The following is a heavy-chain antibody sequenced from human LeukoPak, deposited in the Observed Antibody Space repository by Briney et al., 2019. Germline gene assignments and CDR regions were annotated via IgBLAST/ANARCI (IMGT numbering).Heavy chain of an antibody. D-gene: IGHD6-13*01. CDR1: GGSFSGYY. CDR3: ASCSSSWYYRLDY. J-gene: IGHJ4*02. CDR2: INRSGST. V-gene: IGHV4-34*01. Sequence: SETLSLTCAVYGGSFSGYYWSWIRQPPGKGLEWIGEINRSGSTNYNPSLKSRVTISVDTSKNQFSLKLSSATAADTAVYYCASCSSSWYYRLDYWGQGTLVTVSS.